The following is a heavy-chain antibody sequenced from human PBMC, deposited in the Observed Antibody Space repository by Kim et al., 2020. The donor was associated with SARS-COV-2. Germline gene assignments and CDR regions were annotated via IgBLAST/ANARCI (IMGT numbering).Heavy chain of an antibody. V-gene: IGHV3-30*01. CDR3: AILRGTDY. CDR2: GSTN. J-gene: IGHJ4*02. Sequence: GSTNNKADSVKARSTTSRDNSQNTLYLQMNSRTAEDTAVYSCAILRGTDYWGQGTLVTVSS. D-gene: IGHD3-3*01.